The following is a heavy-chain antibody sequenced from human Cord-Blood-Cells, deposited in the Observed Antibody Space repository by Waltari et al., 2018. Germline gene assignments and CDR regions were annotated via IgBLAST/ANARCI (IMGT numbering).Heavy chain of an antibody. CDR1: GGSISRGGYS. J-gene: IGHJ3*02. Sequence: QLQLQESGSGLVKPSQTLSLTCAVSGGSISRGGYSWSWIRQPPGKGLEWIGYIYHSGSTYYNPSLKSRVTTSVDRSKNQFSLKLSSVTAADTAVYYCARGQALIGDAFDIWGQGTMVTVSS. CDR2: IYHSGST. D-gene: IGHD2-8*01. CDR3: ARGQALIGDAFDI. V-gene: IGHV4-30-2*01.